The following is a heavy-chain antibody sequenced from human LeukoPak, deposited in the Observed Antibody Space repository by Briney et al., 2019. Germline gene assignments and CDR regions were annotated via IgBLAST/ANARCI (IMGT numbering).Heavy chain of an antibody. CDR2: ISSSSSTI. Sequence: GGSLRLSCAASGFSFSSYSMNWVRQAPGKGLEWVSYISSSSSTIYYADSVKGRFTVSRDNAKNTLYLQMNSLRAEDTAVYYCAKGLSINWFDPWGQGTLVTVSS. CDR1: GFSFSSYS. CDR3: AKGLSINWFDP. V-gene: IGHV3-48*04. J-gene: IGHJ5*02. D-gene: IGHD2-2*02.